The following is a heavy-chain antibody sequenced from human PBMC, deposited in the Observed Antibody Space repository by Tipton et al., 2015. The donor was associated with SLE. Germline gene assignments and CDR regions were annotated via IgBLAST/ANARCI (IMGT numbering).Heavy chain of an antibody. D-gene: IGHD3-3*01. Sequence: QLVQSGAEVKKPGSSVKVSCMASGGALSTFVISWVRQAPGQGLEWMGGIIPIFGTANYAQKFQGRVTMTRNTSISTAYMELSSLRSEDTAVYYCARTSSLEWLFDYWGQGTLVTVSS. V-gene: IGHV1-69*06. CDR1: GGALSTFV. J-gene: IGHJ4*02. CDR2: IIPIFGTA. CDR3: ARTSSLEWLFDY.